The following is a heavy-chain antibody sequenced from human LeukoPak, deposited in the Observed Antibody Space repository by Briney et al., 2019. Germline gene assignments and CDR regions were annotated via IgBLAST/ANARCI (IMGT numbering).Heavy chain of an antibody. CDR2: IIPILGIA. CDR1: GGTFSSYA. CDR3: AQEGEPSPY. J-gene: IGHJ4*02. Sequence: SVKVSCKASGGTFSSYAISWVRQAPGQGLEWMGRIIPILGIANYAQKFQGRVTITAGKSTSTAYMELSSLRSEDTAVYYCAQEGEPSPYWGQGTLVTVSS. V-gene: IGHV1-69*04. D-gene: IGHD3-16*01.